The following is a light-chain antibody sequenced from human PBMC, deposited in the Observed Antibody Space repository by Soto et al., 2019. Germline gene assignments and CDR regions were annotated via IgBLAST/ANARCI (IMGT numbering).Light chain of an antibody. J-gene: IGKJ1*01. CDR2: KAS. V-gene: IGKV1-5*03. CDR1: HTIIIW. CDR3: QQYGSSYPWT. Sequence: DIQITQSPSTLSGSVGDRVSIACRASHTIIIWLSCYQQKPGKAPKLLIYKASTLKSGVPSRFSGSGSGTEFTLTIRRLEPEDFAVYYCQQYGSSYPWTFGQGTKVDIK.